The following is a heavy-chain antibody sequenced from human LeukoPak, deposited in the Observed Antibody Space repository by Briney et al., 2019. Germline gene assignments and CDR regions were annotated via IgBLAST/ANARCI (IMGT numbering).Heavy chain of an antibody. CDR2: IHYSGST. CDR3: AKRGGDGVDY. Sequence: SETLSLTCTVSGGSISSGDYYWSWIRQPPGKGLEWIGYIHYSGSTYYNPSLKSRVTISVDTSKNQFSLKLSSVTAADTAVYYCAKRGGDGVDYWGQGTLVTVSS. CDR1: GGSISSGDYY. V-gene: IGHV4-30-4*01. D-gene: IGHD3-16*01. J-gene: IGHJ4*02.